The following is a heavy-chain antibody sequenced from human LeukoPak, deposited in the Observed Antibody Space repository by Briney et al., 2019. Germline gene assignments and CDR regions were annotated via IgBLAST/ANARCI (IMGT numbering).Heavy chain of an antibody. CDR2: INGIGGST. CDR1: GFTFSSYA. CDR3: TRNSGWYGLS. D-gene: IGHD6-19*01. V-gene: IGHV3-23*01. J-gene: IGHJ1*01. Sequence: GGSLRLSCAASGFTFSSYAMSWVRQAPGKGLEWVSAINGIGGSTYYADSVKGRFIISRDNSNNTLFLHLNSLRGEDTAVYYCTRNSGWYGLSWGQGTLVTVSS.